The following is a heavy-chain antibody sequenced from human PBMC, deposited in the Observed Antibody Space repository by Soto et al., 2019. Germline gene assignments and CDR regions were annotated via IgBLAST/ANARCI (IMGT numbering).Heavy chain of an antibody. CDR3: ARDYGGNYGWFGA. Sequence: QVQLVQSGAEVKKPGASVKVSCKASGYTFTTYDLNWVRQAAGQGLEGLGWMSPNSYHTGYAQKFQGRVTMTRNTSSSTAYMEVSSLTSEDTAVYYCARDYGGNYGWFGAWGDGSLVAVCS. D-gene: IGHD4-17*01. CDR2: MSPNSYHT. J-gene: IGHJ5*01. V-gene: IGHV1-8*01. CDR1: GYTFTTYD.